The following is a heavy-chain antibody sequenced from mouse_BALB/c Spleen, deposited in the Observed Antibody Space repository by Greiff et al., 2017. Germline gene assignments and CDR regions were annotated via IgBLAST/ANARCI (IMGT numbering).Heavy chain of an antibody. CDR3: AREGNDGYYNFDY. Sequence: DVMLVESGGGLVQPGGSRKLSCAASGFTFSDYGMAWVRQAPGKGPEWVAFISNLAYSIYYADTVTGRFTISRENAKNTLYLEMSSLRSEDTAMYYCAREGNDGYYNFDYWGQGTTLTVSS. D-gene: IGHD2-3*01. CDR1: GFTFSDYG. V-gene: IGHV5-15*02. CDR2: ISNLAYSI. J-gene: IGHJ2*01.